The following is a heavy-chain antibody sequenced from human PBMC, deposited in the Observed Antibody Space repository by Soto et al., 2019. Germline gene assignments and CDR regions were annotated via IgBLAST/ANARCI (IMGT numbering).Heavy chain of an antibody. V-gene: IGHV4-30-4*01. J-gene: IGHJ5*02. CDR3: ASTSMVRGVITFNWFDP. Sequence: TSETLSLTCTVSGGSISSGDYYWSWIRQPPGKGLEWIGYIYYSGSTYYKPSLKSRVTISVDTSKNHFSLKLSSVTAADTAVYYCASTSMVRGVITFNWFDPWGQGTLVTVSS. CDR1: GGSISSGDYY. D-gene: IGHD3-10*01. CDR2: IYYSGST.